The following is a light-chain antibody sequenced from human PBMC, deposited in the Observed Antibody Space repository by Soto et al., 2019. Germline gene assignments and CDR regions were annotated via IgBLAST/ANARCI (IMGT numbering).Light chain of an antibody. CDR2: EVS. Sequence: QSVLTQPASVSGSPGQSITISCTGTSSTVGGFNVVSWYQQHPGKAPKVIIYEVSNRPSGVSNRFSGSKSGNTASLTISGLQAEDEADYYCSSYTSSSTAWVFGGGTKLTVL. V-gene: IGLV2-14*01. J-gene: IGLJ3*02. CDR3: SSYTSSSTAWV. CDR1: SSTVGGFNV.